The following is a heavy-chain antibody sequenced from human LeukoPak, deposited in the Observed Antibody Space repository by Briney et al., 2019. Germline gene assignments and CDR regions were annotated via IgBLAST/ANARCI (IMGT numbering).Heavy chain of an antibody. J-gene: IGHJ4*02. CDR3: ARHGHYYDSSGYYSIPDF. Sequence: SETLSLTCTVSGGSISSYYWSWIRQPPGKGLEWIGYIYYSGSTNYNPSLKSRVTISVDTSKNQISLKLSSVTAADTAVYFCARHGHYYDSSGYYSIPDFWGQGTLVTVSS. CDR2: IYYSGST. D-gene: IGHD3-22*01. CDR1: GGSISSYY. V-gene: IGHV4-59*08.